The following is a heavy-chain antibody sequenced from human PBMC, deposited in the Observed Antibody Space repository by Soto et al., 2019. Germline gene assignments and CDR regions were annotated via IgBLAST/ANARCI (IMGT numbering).Heavy chain of an antibody. J-gene: IGHJ4*02. V-gene: IGHV3-74*01. CDR1: GFTSSSYW. Sequence: EVQLVESGGTLVQPGGSLRLSCAASGFTSSSYWMHWVRQAPGKGLVWVSRINRDGDRTDYADSVKGRFAVSRDDAKNTVLLQMNSLRAEDTVVYYCARGVNGYYYVDYWGKGTLVTVSS. CDR2: INRDGDRT. D-gene: IGHD2-8*01. CDR3: ARGVNGYYYVDY.